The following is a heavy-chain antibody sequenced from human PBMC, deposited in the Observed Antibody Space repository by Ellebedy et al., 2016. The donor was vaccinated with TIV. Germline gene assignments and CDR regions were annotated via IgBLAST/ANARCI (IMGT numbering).Heavy chain of an antibody. CDR2: ISYDGSTE. CDR1: GFSFSTHG. V-gene: IGHV3-30*18. D-gene: IGHD4-17*01. CDR3: AKEGGNGDRPTTFES. J-gene: IGHJ4*01. Sequence: GESLKISCAASGFSFSTHGMHWVRQAPGKGLEWVAVISYDGSTEYYTDSVKGRFTISSDNSKNIVYLQMNSLRVEDTAVYYCAKEGGNGDRPTTFESWGHGTLVTVSS.